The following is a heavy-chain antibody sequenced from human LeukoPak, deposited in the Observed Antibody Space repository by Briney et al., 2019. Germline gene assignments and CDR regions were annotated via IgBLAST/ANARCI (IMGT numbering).Heavy chain of an antibody. V-gene: IGHV3-43*02. CDR2: ISGDGDST. Sequence: GGSLRLSCAASGFNFDDYAMHWVRQAPGKGLEWVSLISGDGDSTYYADSVWGRFTISRDNAKNSLYLQMNSLRAEDTAVYYCARDAAYCSGGSCYCGYWGQGTLVTVSS. CDR3: ARDAAYCSGGSCYCGY. D-gene: IGHD2-15*01. CDR1: GFNFDDYA. J-gene: IGHJ4*02.